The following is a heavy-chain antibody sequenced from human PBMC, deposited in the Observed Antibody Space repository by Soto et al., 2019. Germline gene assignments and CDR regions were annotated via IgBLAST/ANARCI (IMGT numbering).Heavy chain of an antibody. D-gene: IGHD6-19*01. Sequence: QVTLKESGPVLVKPTETLTLRCNVSGLSITDSEMGVSWIRQPPGQPLEWLAHIDSSGEKSYRTFLKSRLAISKDPSKSQIVLTMTNMDPADTATYYCARRHLAVAVSPWFDPWGQGIPVTVSS. J-gene: IGHJ5*02. CDR1: GLSITDSEMG. CDR2: IDSSGEK. V-gene: IGHV2-26*01. CDR3: ARRHLAVAVSPWFDP.